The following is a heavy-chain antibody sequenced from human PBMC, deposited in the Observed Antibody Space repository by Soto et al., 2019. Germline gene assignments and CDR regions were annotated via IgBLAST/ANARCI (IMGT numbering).Heavy chain of an antibody. D-gene: IGHD3-22*01. CDR1: GYTFTTYW. CDR3: ARQLYYDSTGPDY. J-gene: IGHJ4*02. CDR2: TYPGDSDT. Sequence: GASLKISCKGSGYTFTTYWIAWVRQMPGKGLEWMGITYPGDSDTRYSPSFQGQVTISADKSISTAYLQWSSLKASDTAMYYCARQLYYDSTGPDYWGQGTLVTVSS. V-gene: IGHV5-51*01.